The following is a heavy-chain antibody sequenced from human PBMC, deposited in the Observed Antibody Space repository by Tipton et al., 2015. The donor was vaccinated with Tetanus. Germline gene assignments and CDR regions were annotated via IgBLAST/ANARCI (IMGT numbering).Heavy chain of an antibody. V-gene: IGHV1-8*01. CDR2: MNPKGGTI. CDR1: GYTFNNHD. J-gene: IGHJ6*02. CDR3: ARGVEFAHYGMDV. Sequence: QLVQSGAEVKEPGASVTVSCKASGYTFNNHDIFWVRQATGQGLEWLGWMNPKGGTIGSAQKFQDRFTMTRDTSINTAYMELTSLTSEDTAVYYCARGVEFAHYGMDVWGQGTTVTVSS.